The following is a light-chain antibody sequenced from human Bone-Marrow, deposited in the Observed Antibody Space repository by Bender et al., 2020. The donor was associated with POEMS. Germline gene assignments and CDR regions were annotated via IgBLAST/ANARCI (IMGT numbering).Light chain of an antibody. J-gene: IGLJ1*01. CDR3: SSYAGNEDV. CDR2: DVS. Sequence: QSALTQPASVSGSPGQSITISCTGTSSDVGTYNYVSWYQHHPGKAPKLMIYDVSYRPSGVSNRFSGSKSGNTASLTISGLQAEDEADYYCSSYAGNEDVFGTGTKVTVL. CDR1: SSDVGTYNY. V-gene: IGLV2-14*03.